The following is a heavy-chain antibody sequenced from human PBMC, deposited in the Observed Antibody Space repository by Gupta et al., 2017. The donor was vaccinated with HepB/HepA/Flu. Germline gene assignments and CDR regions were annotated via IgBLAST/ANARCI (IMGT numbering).Heavy chain of an antibody. D-gene: IGHD3-3*01. CDR2: INTNSGGT. CDR1: GYTFTGYY. CDR3: ARVSYDCWSGFQDYYMDV. Sequence: QVQLVQSGADVKKPGASVKVSCKASGYTFTGYYMHWVRQAPGQGLEWMGGINTNSGGTNYEKKLQGRGTMTRDTSISTADRELSRLRSDDTAVYDCARVSYDCWSGFQDYYMDVWGKGTTVTVSS. V-gene: IGHV1-2*02. J-gene: IGHJ6*03.